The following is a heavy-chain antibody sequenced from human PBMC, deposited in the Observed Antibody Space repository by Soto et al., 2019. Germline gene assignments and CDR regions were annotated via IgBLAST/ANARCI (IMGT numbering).Heavy chain of an antibody. CDR3: ARGHLAVVPVASWYFYMDV. V-gene: IGHV1-3*01. J-gene: IGHJ6*03. Sequence: AVHWVRQAPGQRLEWMGWINAGNGNTRYSQKFQGRVTITRDTSARTAYMELSSLRSEDTAVYYCARGHLAVVPVASWYFYMDVSGKGTTVTVSS. CDR2: INAGNGNT. D-gene: IGHD2-2*01. CDR1: A.